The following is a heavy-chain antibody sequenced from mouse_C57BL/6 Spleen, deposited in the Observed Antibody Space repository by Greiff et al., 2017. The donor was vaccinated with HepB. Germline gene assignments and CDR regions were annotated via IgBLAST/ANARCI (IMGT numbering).Heavy chain of an antibody. D-gene: IGHD4-1*01. CDR3: TRDRTGERYFDV. CDR2: ISSGGDYI. V-gene: IGHV5-9-1*02. J-gene: IGHJ1*03. Sequence: EVQLVESGEGLVKPGGSLKLSCAASGFTFSSYAMSWVRQTPEKRLEWVAYISSGGDYIYYADTVKGRFTISSDNARNTLYLQMSSLKSDDTAMYYCTRDRTGERYFDVWGTGTTVTVSS. CDR1: GFTFSSYA.